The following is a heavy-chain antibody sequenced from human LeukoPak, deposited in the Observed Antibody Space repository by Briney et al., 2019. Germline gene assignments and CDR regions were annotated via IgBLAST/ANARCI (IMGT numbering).Heavy chain of an antibody. Sequence: GGSLRLSYAASGFTFSNYSMNWVRQAPGKGLEWVSSISSRSTYIYHADSVKGRFTISRDNAKNSLYLQMNSLRAEDTAVYYCARGRIAARSFDPWGQGTLVTVSS. J-gene: IGHJ5*02. V-gene: IGHV3-21*01. D-gene: IGHD6-6*01. CDR1: GFTFSNYS. CDR2: ISSRSTYI. CDR3: ARGRIAARSFDP.